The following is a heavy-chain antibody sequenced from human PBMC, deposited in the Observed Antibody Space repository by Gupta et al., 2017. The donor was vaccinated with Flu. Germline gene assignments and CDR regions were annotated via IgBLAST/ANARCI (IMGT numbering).Heavy chain of an antibody. J-gene: IGHJ6*02. CDR3: ARVGSDSGNKGSSYYYYYGMDV. V-gene: IGHV4-34*01. Sequence: QVQLQQWGAGLLKPSETLSLTCAVYGGSFSGYYWRWIRQPPGKGLEWIGEINHSGSTNYNPSLKSRVTISVDTSKNQFSLKLSSVTAADTAVYYCARVGSDSGNKGSSYYYYYGMDVWGQGTTVTVSS. CDR1: GGSFSGYY. D-gene: IGHD1-26*01. CDR2: INHSGST.